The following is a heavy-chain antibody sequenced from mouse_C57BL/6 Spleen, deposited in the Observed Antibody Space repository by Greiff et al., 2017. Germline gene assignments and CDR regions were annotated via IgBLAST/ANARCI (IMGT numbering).Heavy chain of an antibody. Sequence: EVQLQQSGPEPVKPGASVKISCKASGYTFTDYYMNWVKQSHGKSLEWIGDINPNNGGTSYNQKFKGKATLTVDKSSSTAYMELRSLTSEDSAVYYCALDSSGYGFAYWGQGTLVTVSA. CDR2: INPNNGGT. V-gene: IGHV1-26*01. D-gene: IGHD3-2*02. CDR3: ALDSSGYGFAY. J-gene: IGHJ3*01. CDR1: GYTFTDYY.